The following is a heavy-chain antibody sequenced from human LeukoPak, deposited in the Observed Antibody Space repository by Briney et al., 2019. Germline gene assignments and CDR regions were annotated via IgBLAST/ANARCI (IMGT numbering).Heavy chain of an antibody. CDR1: GFTFSSYG. Sequence: GGTLRLSCAASGFTFSSYGLSWVRQAPGKGLEWVSAISYSGGSTYYADSVKGRFTISRDNSKNMLYLQMNSLRAEDTAVYYCAKDASGTYPSDFDYWGQGTLVTVSS. CDR2: ISYSGGST. D-gene: IGHD3-3*01. CDR3: AKDASGTYPSDFDY. V-gene: IGHV3-23*01. J-gene: IGHJ4*02.